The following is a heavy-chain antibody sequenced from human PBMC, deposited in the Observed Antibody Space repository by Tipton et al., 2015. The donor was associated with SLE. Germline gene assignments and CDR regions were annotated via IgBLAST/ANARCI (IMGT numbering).Heavy chain of an antibody. CDR2: IWYDGSNK. V-gene: IGHV3-33*01. CDR3: IRDLAGREGY. J-gene: IGHJ4*02. CDR1: GFTFSSYG. D-gene: IGHD6-19*01. Sequence: SLRLSCAASGFTFSSYGMHWVRQAPGKGLEWAAVIWYDGSNKYYADSVKGRFTISRDNAKNTLYLQMNSLRAEDAAVYYCIRDLAGREGYWGQGTLVTVSS.